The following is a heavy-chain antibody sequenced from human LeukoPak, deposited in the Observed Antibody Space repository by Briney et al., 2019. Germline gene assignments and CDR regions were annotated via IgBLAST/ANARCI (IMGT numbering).Heavy chain of an antibody. V-gene: IGHV1-2*06. D-gene: IGHD2-2*01. J-gene: IGHJ4*02. Sequence: ASVKVSCKASGYTFTCYYMHWVRQAPGQGLEWMGRINPNSGGTNYAQKFQGRVTMTRDTSISTAYMELSRLRSDDTAVYYCARLLVPAAMREGYSSSWGQGTLVTVSS. CDR3: ARLLVPAAMREGYSSS. CDR2: INPNSGGT. CDR1: GYTFTCYY.